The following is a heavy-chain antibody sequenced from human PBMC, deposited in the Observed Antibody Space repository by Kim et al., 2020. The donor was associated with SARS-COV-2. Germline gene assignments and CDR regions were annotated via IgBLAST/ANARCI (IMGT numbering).Heavy chain of an antibody. Sequence: SETLSLTCTVSGGSISSSSYYWGWIRQPPGKGLEWIGSIYYSGSTYYNPPLKSRVTISVDTSKNQFSLKLSSVTAADTAVYYCARHLSGGGWHFDYWGQGTLVTVSS. D-gene: IGHD6-19*01. CDR2: IYYSGST. J-gene: IGHJ4*02. CDR3: ARHLSGGGWHFDY. CDR1: GGSISSSSYY. V-gene: IGHV4-39*01.